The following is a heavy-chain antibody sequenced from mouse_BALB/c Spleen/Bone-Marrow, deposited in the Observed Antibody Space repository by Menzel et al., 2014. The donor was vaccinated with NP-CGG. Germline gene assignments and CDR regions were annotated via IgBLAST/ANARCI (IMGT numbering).Heavy chain of an antibody. J-gene: IGHJ2*02. Sequence: EVHLVESGGGLVQPGGSMKLSCVASGFTFSNYWMNWVRQSPEKGLEWVAEIRLKSNNYATQYAESVKGRFTISRDDSKSSVYLQMNNLRPEDTGMYYCTRILRLLDYGGQGTSLTVSS. CDR3: TRILRLLDY. V-gene: IGHV6-6*02. D-gene: IGHD1-2*01. CDR1: GFTFSNYW. CDR2: IRLKSNNYAT.